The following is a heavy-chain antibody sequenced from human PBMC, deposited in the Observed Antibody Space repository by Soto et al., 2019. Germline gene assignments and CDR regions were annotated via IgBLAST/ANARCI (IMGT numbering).Heavy chain of an antibody. Sequence: GSLRLSCAASGFTFSSYGMHWVRQAPGKGLEWVAVISYDGSNKYYADYVKGRFTISRENSKNTLYLKMNSLKAEDTAVYYCAKADGDIVVVVAAMNPPLNYYGMDVWGQGTTVTVSS. V-gene: IGHV3-30*18. D-gene: IGHD2-15*01. CDR3: AKADGDIVVVVAAMNPPLNYYGMDV. CDR2: ISYDGSNK. CDR1: GFTFSSYG. J-gene: IGHJ6*02.